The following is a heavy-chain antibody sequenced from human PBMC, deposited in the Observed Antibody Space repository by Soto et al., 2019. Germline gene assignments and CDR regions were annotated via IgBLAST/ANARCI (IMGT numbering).Heavy chain of an antibody. CDR1: GYTFTSYY. Sequence: QVQLVQSGAEVKKPGASVKVSCKASGYTFTSYYMHWVRQAPGQGLEWMGIINPSGGSTSYAQKCQGRVTMTRDTSTSTVYMELSSLRSEDTAVYYCARAGYCSGGSCYFDYWGQGTLVTVSS. V-gene: IGHV1-46*03. CDR2: INPSGGST. D-gene: IGHD2-15*01. CDR3: ARAGYCSGGSCYFDY. J-gene: IGHJ4*02.